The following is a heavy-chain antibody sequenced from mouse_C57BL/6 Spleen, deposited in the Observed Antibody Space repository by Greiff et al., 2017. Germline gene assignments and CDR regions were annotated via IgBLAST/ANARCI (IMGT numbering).Heavy chain of an antibody. J-gene: IGHJ3*01. CDR3: ARRDVWFAY. V-gene: IGHV4-1*01. CDR1: AVDFSRYW. Sequence: AAAAVDFSRYWMSWVRRAPGKGLEWIGEINPDSSTINYTPSLNDKFIISRDNAKNTLYLQMSKVRSEDTALYYCARRDVWFAYWGQGTLVTVSA. CDR2: INPDSSTI.